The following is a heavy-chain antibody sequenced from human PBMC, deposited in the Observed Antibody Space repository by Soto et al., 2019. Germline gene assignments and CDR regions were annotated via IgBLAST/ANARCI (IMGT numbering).Heavy chain of an antibody. J-gene: IGHJ4*02. CDR3: ARGVWSGSGTYYNVGNY. CDR2: ISYDGSNK. V-gene: IGHV3-30-3*01. Sequence: PGGSLRLSCAASGFTFSSYAIHWVRQAPGKGLEWVAVISYDGSNKHYADSVKGRFTISRDNSKNTLHLQMNSLRAEDTAVYYCARGVWSGSGTYYNVGNYWGQGTLVTVSS. D-gene: IGHD3-10*01. CDR1: GFTFSSYA.